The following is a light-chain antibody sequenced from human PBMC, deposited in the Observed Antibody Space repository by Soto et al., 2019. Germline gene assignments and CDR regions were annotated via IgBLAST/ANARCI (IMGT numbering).Light chain of an antibody. V-gene: IGLV2-14*01. CDR2: QVS. CDR1: SSDLGGYNF. CDR3: CLYSSSSPYA. Sequence: QSALTQPASVSGSPGQSITISCTGTSSDLGGYNFVSWYQHHPGKAPKLMIYQVSNRPSGVSNRFSGSKSGNTASLTISGHQTEDEADYYCCLYSSSSPYACGTGTKLTGL. J-gene: IGLJ1*01.